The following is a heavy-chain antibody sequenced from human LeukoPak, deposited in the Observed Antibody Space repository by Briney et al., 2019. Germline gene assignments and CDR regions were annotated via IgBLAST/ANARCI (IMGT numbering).Heavy chain of an antibody. CDR1: GGTFSSYA. CDR2: IIPILGIA. Sequence: GASVKVSCKASGGTFSSYAISWVRQAPGQGLEWMGRIIPILGIANYAQKFQGRVTITADKSTSTAYMELSSLRSEDTAVYYCATDPVLGVRGVKRENWFDPWGQGTLVTVSS. J-gene: IGHJ5*02. D-gene: IGHD3-10*01. CDR3: ATDPVLGVRGVKRENWFDP. V-gene: IGHV1-69*04.